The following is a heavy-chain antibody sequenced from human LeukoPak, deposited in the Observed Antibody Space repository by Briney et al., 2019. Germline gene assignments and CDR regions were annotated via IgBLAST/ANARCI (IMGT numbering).Heavy chain of an antibody. CDR2: INPNSGGT. Sequence: GASVKVSCKASGYTFTGYYIHWVRQAPGQGLQWMGWINPNSGGTNYAQEFEGRVTMTRDTSNSTAYMELSGLRSDDTAIYYCATLGDISGYYLRDYWGQGTLVTVSS. V-gene: IGHV1-2*02. CDR3: ATLGDISGYYLRDY. D-gene: IGHD3-22*01. CDR1: GYTFTGYY. J-gene: IGHJ4*02.